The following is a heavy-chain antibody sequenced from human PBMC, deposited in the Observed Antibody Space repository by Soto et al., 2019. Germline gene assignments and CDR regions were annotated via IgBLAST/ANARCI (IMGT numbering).Heavy chain of an antibody. J-gene: IGHJ5*02. CDR3: ARLTYYYDSSGYYYYDP. CDR2: IYYSGST. Sequence: PSETLSLTCTVSGGSISSSSYYWGWIRQPPGKGLEWIGSIYYSGSTYYNPSLKSRVTISVDTSKNQFSLKLSSVTAAVTAVYYCARLTYYYDSSGYYYYDPWGQGTLVTVSS. V-gene: IGHV4-39*01. D-gene: IGHD3-22*01. CDR1: GGSISSSSYY.